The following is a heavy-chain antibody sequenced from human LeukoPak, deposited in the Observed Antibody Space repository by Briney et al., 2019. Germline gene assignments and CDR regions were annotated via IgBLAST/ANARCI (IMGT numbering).Heavy chain of an antibody. D-gene: IGHD6-19*01. V-gene: IGHV3-30*04. CDR1: GFTFSSYA. CDR3: ARGGEGYSSGWYDY. CDR2: ISYDGSNK. Sequence: GGSLRLSCAASGFTFSSYAMHWIRQAPGKGLEWVAVISYDGSNKYYADSVKGRFTTSRDNSKNTLYLQMNSLRAEDTAVYYCARGGEGYSSGWYDYWGQGTLVTVSS. J-gene: IGHJ4*02.